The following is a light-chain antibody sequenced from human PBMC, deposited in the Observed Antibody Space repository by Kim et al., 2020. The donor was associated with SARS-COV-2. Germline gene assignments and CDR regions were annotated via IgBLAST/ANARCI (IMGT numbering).Light chain of an antibody. V-gene: IGLV3-19*01. CDR3: YSRGSGAHLV. J-gene: IGLJ2*01. CDR1: SLRKYY. CDR2: GKN. Sequence: SSELTQDPAVSVALGQTVRITCQGDSLRKYYASWYQQKPGQAPVLVIYGKNNRPSGIPDRFSGSSSGDTVSLTITGAQAEDEADYYCYSRGSGAHLVFGG.